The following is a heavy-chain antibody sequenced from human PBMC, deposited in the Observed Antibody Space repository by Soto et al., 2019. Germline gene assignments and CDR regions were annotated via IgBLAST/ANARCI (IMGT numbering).Heavy chain of an antibody. Sequence: GGSLRLSCAASGFTFSSYSMNWVRQAPGKGLEWVSSISSSSSYIYYADSVKGRFTISRDNAKNSLYLQMNSLRAEDTAVYYCAREYPGGGYDSSGYYRIEYIDYWGQGTLVTVSS. J-gene: IGHJ4*02. D-gene: IGHD3-22*01. V-gene: IGHV3-21*01. CDR3: AREYPGGGYDSSGYYRIEYIDY. CDR2: ISSSSSYI. CDR1: GFTFSSYS.